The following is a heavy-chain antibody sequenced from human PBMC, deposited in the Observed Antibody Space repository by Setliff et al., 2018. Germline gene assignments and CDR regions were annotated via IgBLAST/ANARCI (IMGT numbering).Heavy chain of an antibody. Sequence: GGSLRLSCAASGFTFSNYAMTWVRQAPGKGLEWASAIHGNGGATYYADSVKGRFTISRDNSKNTLYLQMNSLRLEDTAIYYYARDAGGDYDNWGQGTLVTVS. V-gene: IGHV3-23*01. D-gene: IGHD2-21*02. CDR1: GFTFSNYA. CDR2: IHGNGGAT. CDR3: ARDAGGDYDN. J-gene: IGHJ4*02.